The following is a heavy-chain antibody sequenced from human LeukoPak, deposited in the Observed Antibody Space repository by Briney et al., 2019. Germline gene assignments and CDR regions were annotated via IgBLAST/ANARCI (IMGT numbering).Heavy chain of an antibody. V-gene: IGHV3-23*01. CDR3: AKGKINHDGAFDI. D-gene: IGHD3-16*01. J-gene: IGHJ3*02. CDR2: ISDSGGST. CDR1: GFKFDAYP. Sequence: RGSLKLSCAASGFKFDAYPMSWVRHAPGKGLEWVSSISDSGGSTHYAESVRGRFSLSRDNFEKTLHLQMNRLRAEDTAVYYCAKGKINHDGAFDIWGQGTRVIVAS.